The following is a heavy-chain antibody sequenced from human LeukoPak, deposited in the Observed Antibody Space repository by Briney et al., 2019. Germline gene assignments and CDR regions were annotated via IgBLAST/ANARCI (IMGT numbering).Heavy chain of an antibody. CDR1: GGSFSGYY. V-gene: IGHV3-23*01. D-gene: IGHD2-8*01. CDR2: MSGSGGST. CDR3: AKTFQWFYMDV. J-gene: IGHJ6*03. Sequence: PSETLSLTCAVYGGSFSGYYWSWIRQAPGKGLEWVSGMSGSGGSTYYADSVKGRFTISRDNSKNTLYLQMNSLRAEDTAVYYCAKTFQWFYMDVWGKGTTVTISS.